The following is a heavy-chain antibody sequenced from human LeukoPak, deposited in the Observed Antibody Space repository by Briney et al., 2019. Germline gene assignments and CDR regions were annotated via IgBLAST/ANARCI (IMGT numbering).Heavy chain of an antibody. CDR2: INPNSGGT. CDR3: ARDGGYSGYVGASDY. CDR1: GYTFTGYY. D-gene: IGHD5-12*01. Sequence: GASVKVSCKASGYTFTGYYMHWVRQAPGQGLEWMGWINPNSGGTNYAQKFQGWVTMTRDTSISTAYMELSRLRSDDTAVYYWARDGGYSGYVGASDYWGQGTLVTVSS. V-gene: IGHV1-2*04. J-gene: IGHJ4*02.